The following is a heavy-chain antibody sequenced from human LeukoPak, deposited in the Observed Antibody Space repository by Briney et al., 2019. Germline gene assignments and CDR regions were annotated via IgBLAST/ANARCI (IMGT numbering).Heavy chain of an antibody. CDR1: GYSFTSYW. Sequence: GESLKISCKGSGYSFTSYWISWVRQMPGKGLEWMGRIDPSDSYTNYSPSFQGHVTISAGKFISTAYLQWSSLNPSDTAMYYCARLRYCSGGSCYGPTYNWFDPWGQGTLVTVSS. CDR3: ARLRYCSGGSCYGPTYNWFDP. CDR2: IDPSDSYT. J-gene: IGHJ5*02. D-gene: IGHD2-15*01. V-gene: IGHV5-10-1*01.